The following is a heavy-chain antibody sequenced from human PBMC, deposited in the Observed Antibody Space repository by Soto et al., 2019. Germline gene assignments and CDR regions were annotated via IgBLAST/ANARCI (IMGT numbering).Heavy chain of an antibody. V-gene: IGHV3-64*01. D-gene: IGHD2-15*01. CDR1: GFTLSSDG. J-gene: IGHJ3*02. CDR2: ISSNGGST. CDR3: ARVGLIVVVGHDAFDI. Sequence: GGSLRLSCAASGFTLSSDGMHWVRQAPGKGLEYVSAISSNGGSTYYANSVKGRFTISRDNSKNTLYLQMGSLRAEDMAVYYCARVGLIVVVGHDAFDIWGHGTMVTVSS.